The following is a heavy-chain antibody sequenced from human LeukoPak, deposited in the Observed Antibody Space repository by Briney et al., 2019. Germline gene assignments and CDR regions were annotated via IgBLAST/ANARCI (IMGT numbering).Heavy chain of an antibody. CDR3: ARDSTFDY. CDR2: ISYDGSNK. Sequence: GGSLRLSCAASGFTFSSYAMHWVRQAPGKGLEWVAVISYDGSNKYYADSVKGRFTISRDNSKNTLYLHMNSLRAEDTAVYYCARDSTFDYWGQGTLVTVSS. CDR1: GFTFSSYA. D-gene: IGHD2-2*01. V-gene: IGHV3-30-3*01. J-gene: IGHJ4*02.